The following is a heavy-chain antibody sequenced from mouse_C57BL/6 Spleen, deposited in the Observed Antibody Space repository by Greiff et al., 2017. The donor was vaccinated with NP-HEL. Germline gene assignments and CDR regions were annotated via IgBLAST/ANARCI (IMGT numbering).Heavy chain of an antibody. Sequence: EVQLQQSGPELVKPGASVKISCKASGYTFTDYYMNWVKQSHGKSLEWIGDINPNNGGTSYNQKFKGKATLTVDKSSSTAYMELRSLTSEDSAVYYCAGKLRSYYYAMDYWGQGTSVTVSS. D-gene: IGHD1-1*01. J-gene: IGHJ4*01. CDR3: AGKLRSYYYAMDY. CDR1: GYTFTDYY. V-gene: IGHV1-26*01. CDR2: INPNNGGT.